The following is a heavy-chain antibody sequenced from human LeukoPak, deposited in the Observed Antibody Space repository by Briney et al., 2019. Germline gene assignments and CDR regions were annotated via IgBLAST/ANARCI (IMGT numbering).Heavy chain of an antibody. CDR1: GFIVSSNY. CDR3: VYVAYNWNPGSA. J-gene: IGHJ5*02. Sequence: GGSLRLSWVASGFIVSSNYMSWVRQVPGKGLEWVASIGQDGSAKTYVDSVKGRFTISRDNAKNSLYLQMNSLTAEDTAVYYCVYVAYNWNPGSAWGQGTLVTVSS. V-gene: IGHV3-7*01. D-gene: IGHD1-20*01. CDR2: IGQDGSAK.